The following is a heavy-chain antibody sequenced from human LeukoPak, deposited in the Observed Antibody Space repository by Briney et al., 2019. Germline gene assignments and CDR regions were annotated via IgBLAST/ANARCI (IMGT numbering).Heavy chain of an antibody. D-gene: IGHD5-12*01. V-gene: IGHV1-18*01. CDR1: GHTFTSYG. Sequence: GASVKVSCKASGHTFTSYGISWVRQAPGQGLEWMGWISAYNGNTNYAQKLQGRVTMTTDTSTSTAYMELRSLRSDDTAVYYCARVLRGGATILPYYYYYGMDVWGQGTTVTVSS. CDR3: ARVLRGGATILPYYYYYGMDV. CDR2: ISAYNGNT. J-gene: IGHJ6*02.